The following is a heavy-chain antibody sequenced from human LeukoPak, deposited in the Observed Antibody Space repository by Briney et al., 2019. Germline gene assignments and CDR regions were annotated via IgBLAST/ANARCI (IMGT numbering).Heavy chain of an antibody. CDR1: GGSFSGYY. D-gene: IGHD3-22*01. CDR2: INHSGST. J-gene: IGHJ3*02. CDR3: ARGLRGYYYDSSGRGAVFDI. Sequence: SETLSLTRAVYGGSFSGYYWSWIRQPPGKGLEWIGEINHSGSTNYNPSLKSRVTISVDTSKNQFSLKLSSVTAADTAVYYCARGLRGYYYDSSGRGAVFDIWGQGTMVTVSS. V-gene: IGHV4-34*01.